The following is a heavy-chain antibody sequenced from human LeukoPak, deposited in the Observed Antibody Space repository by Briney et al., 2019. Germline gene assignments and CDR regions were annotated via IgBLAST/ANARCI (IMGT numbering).Heavy chain of an antibody. V-gene: IGHV4-38-2*02. CDR2: IGHSGTT. CDR1: GYSISSGHY. CDR3: ARDIVPGHFDY. Sequence: PSGTLSLTCAVSGYSISSGHYWGWIRQPPGQGLEWIGSIGHSGTTYYNPSLKSRVSISVDMSKNQFSLNLSSVTAADTAVYYCARDIVPGHFDYWGQGTLVTVSS. J-gene: IGHJ4*02. D-gene: IGHD3-16*02.